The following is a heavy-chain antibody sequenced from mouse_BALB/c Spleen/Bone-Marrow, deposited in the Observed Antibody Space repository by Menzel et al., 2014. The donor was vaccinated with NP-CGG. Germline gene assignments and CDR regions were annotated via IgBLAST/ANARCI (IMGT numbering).Heavy chain of an antibody. J-gene: IGHJ2*01. Sequence: EVQLQQSGPELVKPGASVKMSCKASGYTFTDYYMKWVEQSHGKSLEWIGDINPNNGDTFYNQKFKGKATLTVDKSSSTAYMQLNSLTSEDSAVYYCASQGVRRFDYWGQGTTLTVSS. CDR3: ASQGVRRFDY. CDR1: GYTFTDYY. CDR2: INPNNGDT. V-gene: IGHV1-26*01. D-gene: IGHD2-14*01.